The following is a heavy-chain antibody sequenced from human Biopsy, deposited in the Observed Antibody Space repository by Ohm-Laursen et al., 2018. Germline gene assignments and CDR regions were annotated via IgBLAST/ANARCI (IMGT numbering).Heavy chain of an antibody. D-gene: IGHD3-22*01. Sequence: GTLSLTCTVSGGSISNNNYYWGWIRQPPGKGLEWIGSIFYRGSTHYKPPLKSRVSISVDTSKNQFSLKLNSVTAADTAVYYCARDYDTSGYYYVSWGQGTLVTVSS. CDR1: GGSISNNNYY. J-gene: IGHJ5*02. CDR3: ARDYDTSGYYYVS. V-gene: IGHV4-39*01. CDR2: IFYRGST.